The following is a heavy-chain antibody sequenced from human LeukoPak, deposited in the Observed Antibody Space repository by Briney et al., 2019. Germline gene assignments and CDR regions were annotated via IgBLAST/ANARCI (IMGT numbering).Heavy chain of an antibody. D-gene: IGHD3-22*01. J-gene: IGHJ6*03. CDR1: GFTFSSYG. V-gene: IGHV3-30*18. CDR2: ITYDGSSQ. Sequence: GGSLRLSCAASGFTFSSYGMQWVRRAPGKGLEGVAVITYDGSSQDYADSVKGRFTISRDNSKNTLYLQMNSLTVEDTAVYYCAKAADQYYDAYFYDFDVWGKGTTVTVSS. CDR3: AKAADQYYDAYFYDFDV.